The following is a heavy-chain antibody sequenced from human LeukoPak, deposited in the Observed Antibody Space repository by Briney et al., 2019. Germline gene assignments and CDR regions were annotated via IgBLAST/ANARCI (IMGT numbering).Heavy chain of an antibody. CDR1: GGSISTYY. CDR3: ARGSYGSGSYNYYGMDV. D-gene: IGHD3-10*01. Sequence: SETLSLTCTVSGGSISTYYWSWIRQSPGKGLEWIGYVYYSGSTNYYPSLKSRVTMSVDTSSNQFSLKLSSVTVADTVVYYCARGSYGSGSYNYYGMDVWGKGTTVTVSS. V-gene: IGHV4-59*01. CDR2: VYYSGST. J-gene: IGHJ6*04.